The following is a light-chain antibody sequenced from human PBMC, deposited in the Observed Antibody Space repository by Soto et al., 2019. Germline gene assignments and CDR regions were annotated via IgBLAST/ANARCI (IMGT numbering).Light chain of an antibody. Sequence: EIVLTQSPVTLSLSPGERATLSCRASQSISKYLAWYQQKPGQAPRLLIYDASNRASGIPARFSGSGSGTEFTLTISSLEPEDFAVYYCQQRSNWRGTFGGGTKVDIK. CDR2: DAS. V-gene: IGKV3-11*01. CDR3: QQRSNWRGT. CDR1: QSISKY. J-gene: IGKJ4*01.